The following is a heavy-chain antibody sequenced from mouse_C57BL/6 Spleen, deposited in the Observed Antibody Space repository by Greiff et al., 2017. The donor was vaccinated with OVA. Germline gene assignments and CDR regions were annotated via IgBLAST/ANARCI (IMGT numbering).Heavy chain of an antibody. V-gene: IGHV3-6*01. Sequence: ESGPGLVKPSQSLSLTCSVTGYSITSGYYWNWIRQFPGNKLEWMGYISYDGSNNYNPSLKNRISITRDTSKNQFFLELNSVTTEDTATYYCARDEAYYGNYGGWFAYWGQGTLVTVSA. D-gene: IGHD2-10*01. CDR2: ISYDGSN. CDR3: ARDEAYYGNYGGWFAY. J-gene: IGHJ3*01. CDR1: GYSITSGYY.